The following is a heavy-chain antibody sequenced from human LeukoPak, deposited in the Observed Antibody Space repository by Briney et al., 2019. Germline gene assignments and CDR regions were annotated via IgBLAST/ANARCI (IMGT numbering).Heavy chain of an antibody. V-gene: IGHV4-34*01. CDR1: GGSFSGYY. D-gene: IGHD3-22*01. J-gene: IGHJ3*02. Sequence: SSETLSLTCAVYGGSFSGYYWSWIRQPPGKGLEWIGEINHSGSTNYNPSLKSRATISVDTSKNQFSLKLSSVTAADTAVYYCARGGWRSYYYDSSDVFDIWGQGIMVTVSS. CDR2: INHSGST. CDR3: ARGGWRSYYYDSSDVFDI.